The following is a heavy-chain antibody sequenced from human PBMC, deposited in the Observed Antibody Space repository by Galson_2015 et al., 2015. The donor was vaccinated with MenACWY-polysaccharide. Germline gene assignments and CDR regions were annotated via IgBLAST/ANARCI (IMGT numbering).Heavy chain of an antibody. CDR1: GFTFSDYY. J-gene: IGHJ4*02. CDR2: ISDSGSAI. V-gene: IGHV3-11*01. Sequence: SLRLSCAASGFTFSDYYMHWIRQAPGKGLEWVSYISDSGSAIYFADSVKGRFIISRDNAKNSLYLQMNSLRAEDTAVYFCARDARGARRSYFDNWGQGILVTVSS. CDR3: ARDARGARRSYFDN.